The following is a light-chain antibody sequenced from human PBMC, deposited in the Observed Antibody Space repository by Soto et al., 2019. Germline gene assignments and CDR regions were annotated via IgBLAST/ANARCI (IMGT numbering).Light chain of an antibody. CDR3: QQYNSYSYA. Sequence: DIPMTQSPSTLSASVGDRVTITCRASQSISSWLAWYQQNPGKAPKLLIYDASSLESGVPSRFSVSGSGTEITLTISSMQPDDFETYYCQQYNSYSYAFGQGTKLEIK. CDR2: DAS. V-gene: IGKV1-5*01. CDR1: QSISSW. J-gene: IGKJ2*01.